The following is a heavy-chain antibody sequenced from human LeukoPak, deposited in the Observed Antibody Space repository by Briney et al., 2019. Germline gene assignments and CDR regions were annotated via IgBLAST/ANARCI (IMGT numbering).Heavy chain of an antibody. CDR1: DDSIRSSAYY. D-gene: IGHD3-10*01. J-gene: IGHJ3*02. V-gene: IGHV4-39*01. CDR3: ASEPYGSGSFLGAFDI. CDR2: IYYSGST. Sequence: KPSEALSLTCAVSDDSIRSSAYYWGWIRQPPGKGLEWIGSIYYSGSTYYNPSLKSRVTISIDTSKNQFSLKLSSVTAADTAVYYCASEPYGSGSFLGAFDIWGQGTMVTVSS.